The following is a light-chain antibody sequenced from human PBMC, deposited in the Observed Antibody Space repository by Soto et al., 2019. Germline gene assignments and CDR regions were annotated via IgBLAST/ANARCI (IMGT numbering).Light chain of an antibody. V-gene: IGLV1-40*01. J-gene: IGLJ2*01. CDR2: GNN. Sequence: QSVLTQPPSVSVAPGQRVTISCTGSSSNIGAGYDVHWHQPRQGTAPQLLIHGNNNPPSGVPDRFSGSKYGTSAALAITGLQAEDEADYYCQSYDSSLSAVVFGGGTKVTVL. CDR1: SSNIGAGYD. CDR3: QSYDSSLSAVV.